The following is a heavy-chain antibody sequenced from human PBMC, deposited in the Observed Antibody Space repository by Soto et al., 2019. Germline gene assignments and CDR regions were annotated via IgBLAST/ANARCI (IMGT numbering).Heavy chain of an antibody. J-gene: IGHJ4*02. Sequence: EVQLVESGGGLVQPGGSLRLSCAASGFTFSDHYMDWVRQAPGKGLEWVGRTRNKANSYTTEYAASVKGRFTISRDDSKNSLYLQMNSLKTEDTAVYYCARVPYSGSYVDYWGQGTRVTVSA. V-gene: IGHV3-72*01. D-gene: IGHD1-26*01. CDR1: GFTFSDHY. CDR2: TRNKANSYTT. CDR3: ARVPYSGSYVDY.